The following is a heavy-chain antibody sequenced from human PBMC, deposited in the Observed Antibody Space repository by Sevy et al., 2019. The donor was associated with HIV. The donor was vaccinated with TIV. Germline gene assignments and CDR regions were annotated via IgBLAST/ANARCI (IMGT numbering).Heavy chain of an antibody. CDR3: ARAPSTGYYDY. J-gene: IGHJ4*02. CDR2: IYSGGST. Sequence: GGSLRLSCAASGFTVSSNYMSWVRQAPGKGLEWVSVIYSGGSTYYADSVKGSFTISRDNSKNTLYLQMNSLSAEDTAVYYCARAPSTGYYDYWGQGTLVTVSS. CDR1: GFTVSSNY. V-gene: IGHV3-53*01.